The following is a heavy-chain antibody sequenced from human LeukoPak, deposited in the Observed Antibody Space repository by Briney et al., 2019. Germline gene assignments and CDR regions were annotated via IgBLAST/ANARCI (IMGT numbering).Heavy chain of an antibody. CDR3: ARVLRYSSPSPPWY. CDR1: GYTFTGYY. CDR2: INPNSGGT. J-gene: IGHJ4*02. Sequence: GASVKVSCKASGYTFTGYYMHWVRQAPGRGLEWMGWINPNSGGTNYAQKFQGRVTMTRDTSISTAYMELSRLRSDDTAVYYCARVLRYSSPSPPWYWGQGTLVTVSS. D-gene: IGHD6-6*01. V-gene: IGHV1-2*02.